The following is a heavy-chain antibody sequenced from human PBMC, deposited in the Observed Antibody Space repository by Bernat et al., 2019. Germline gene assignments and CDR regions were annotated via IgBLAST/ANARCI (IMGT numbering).Heavy chain of an antibody. CDR3: ARNGYSSSWYLNPNYYFDY. D-gene: IGHD6-13*01. V-gene: IGHV3-33*01. CDR2: IWYDGSNK. Sequence: QVQLVESGGGVVQPGRSLRLSCAASGFTFSSYGMHWVRQAPGKGLEWVAVIWYDGSNKYYADSVKGRFTISRDNSKNTLYLQMNSLRAEDTAVYYCARNGYSSSWYLNPNYYFDYWGQGTLVTVSS. CDR1: GFTFSSYG. J-gene: IGHJ4*02.